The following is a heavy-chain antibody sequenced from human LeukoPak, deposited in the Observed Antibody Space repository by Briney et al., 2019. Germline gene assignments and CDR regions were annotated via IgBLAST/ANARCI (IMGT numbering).Heavy chain of an antibody. CDR3: AKTQDIVVVVAPRWFDP. J-gene: IGHJ5*02. Sequence: GGSLRLSCAASGFTFSSYAMSWVRQAPGKGLEWVSAISGSGGSTYYADSVKGRFTISRDNSKNTLYLQMNSRRAEDTAVYYCAKTQDIVVVVAPRWFDPWGQGTLVTVSS. CDR2: ISGSGGST. CDR1: GFTFSSYA. V-gene: IGHV3-23*01. D-gene: IGHD2-15*01.